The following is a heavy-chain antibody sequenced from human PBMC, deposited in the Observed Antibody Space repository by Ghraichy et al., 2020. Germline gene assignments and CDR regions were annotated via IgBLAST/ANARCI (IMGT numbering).Heavy chain of an antibody. J-gene: IGHJ4*02. CDR1: GFTFNSYA. CDR3: ARNNGFDY. V-gene: IGHV3-30-3*01. Sequence: GGSLRLSCAASGFTFNSYAMHWVRQAPGKGLEWVAVISYDGSNKYYADSVKGRFTISRDNSKNTLFLQMNSLRAEDTAVYYCARNNGFDYWGQGTLVTVSS. CDR2: ISYDGSNK. D-gene: IGHD1-14*01.